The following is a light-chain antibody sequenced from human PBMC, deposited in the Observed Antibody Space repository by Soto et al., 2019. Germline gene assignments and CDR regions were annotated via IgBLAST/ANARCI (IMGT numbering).Light chain of an antibody. V-gene: IGKV3-11*01. Sequence: SILTQSPATLSVSAVEKSTLSCLVSQSVSRYLAWYQEKPGQAPRILIYDASNRATGIPARFSGSGSGTDFTLTISSLETADFAVYYCQQRSNFPLTFGGGTKVYIK. CDR2: DAS. CDR3: QQRSNFPLT. J-gene: IGKJ4*01. CDR1: QSVSRY.